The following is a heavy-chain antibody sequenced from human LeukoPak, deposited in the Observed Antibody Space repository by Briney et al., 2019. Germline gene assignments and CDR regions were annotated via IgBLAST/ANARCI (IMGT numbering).Heavy chain of an antibody. J-gene: IGHJ4*02. D-gene: IGHD1-26*01. Sequence: GGSLRLSCTASGFTFGDYAMSWVRQAPGKGLEWVGFIRRKADGGATAYAASVKGRFTISRDDSKSIAYLQMNSLKTEDTAVYYCTRGGLGATFFWGQGTLVTVSS. CDR3: TRGGLGATFF. CDR2: IRRKADGGAT. CDR1: GFTFGDYA. V-gene: IGHV3-49*04.